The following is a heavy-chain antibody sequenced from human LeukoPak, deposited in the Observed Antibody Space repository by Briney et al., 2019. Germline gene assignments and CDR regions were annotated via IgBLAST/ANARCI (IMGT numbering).Heavy chain of an antibody. D-gene: IGHD3-3*01. Sequence: PGGSLRLSCAASGFTFSSYWMSWVRQAPGKGLEWVANIKQDGSEKYYVDSVKGRFTISRDNAKNSLYLQMNSLRAEDTAVYYCARDLNPTYYDFWSGYPSMIDYWGQGTLVTVSS. V-gene: IGHV3-7*01. J-gene: IGHJ4*02. CDR2: IKQDGSEK. CDR1: GFTFSSYW. CDR3: ARDLNPTYYDFWSGYPSMIDY.